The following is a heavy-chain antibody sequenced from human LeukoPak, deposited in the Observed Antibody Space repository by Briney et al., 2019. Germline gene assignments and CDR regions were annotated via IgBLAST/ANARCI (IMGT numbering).Heavy chain of an antibody. CDR2: IYPGDSDT. CDR1: GYSFTSYW. CDR3: ARQSAMPTGPANY. Sequence: GESLKISCKGPGYSFTSYWIGWVRQMPGKGLEWMGIIYPGDSDTRCSPSFQGQVTISADKSISTAYLQWSSLKASDTAMYYCARQSAMPTGPANYWGQGTLVTVSS. J-gene: IGHJ4*02. D-gene: IGHD2-2*01. V-gene: IGHV5-51*01.